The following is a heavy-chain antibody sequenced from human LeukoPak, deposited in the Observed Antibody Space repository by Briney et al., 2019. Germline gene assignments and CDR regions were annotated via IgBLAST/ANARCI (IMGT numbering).Heavy chain of an antibody. CDR2: INHSGST. Sequence: SETLSLTCAVYGGSFSGYYWSWIRQPPGKGLEWIGEINHSGSTNYDPSLKSRVTISVDTSKNQFSLKLSSVIAADTAVYCCARGKTRTSIAPLRSRWEYYFDYWGQGTLVTVSS. V-gene: IGHV4-34*01. D-gene: IGHD6-6*01. CDR1: GGSFSGYY. CDR3: ARGKTRTSIAPLRSRWEYYFDY. J-gene: IGHJ4*02.